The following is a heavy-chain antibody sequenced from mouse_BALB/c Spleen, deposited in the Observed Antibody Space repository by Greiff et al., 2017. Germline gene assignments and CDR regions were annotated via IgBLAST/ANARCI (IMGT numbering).Heavy chain of an antibody. D-gene: IGHD1-1*01. CDR1: GFAFSSYD. V-gene: IGHV5-12-1*01. J-gene: IGHJ4*01. Sequence: EVQLVESGGGLVKPGGSLKLSCAASGFAFSSYDMSWVRQTPEKRLEWVAYISSGGGSTYYPDTVKGRFTISRDNAKNTLYLQMSSLKSEDTAMYYCARHYYGSSDAMDYWGQGTSVTVSS. CDR3: ARHYYGSSDAMDY. CDR2: ISSGGGST.